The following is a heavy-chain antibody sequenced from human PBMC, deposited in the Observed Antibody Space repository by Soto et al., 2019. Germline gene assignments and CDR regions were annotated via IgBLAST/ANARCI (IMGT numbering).Heavy chain of an antibody. V-gene: IGHV1-18*01. D-gene: IGHD3-3*01. CDR1: GYTFTSYA. Sequence: ASVKVSCKASGYTFTSYAMHWVRQAPGQRLEWMGWISAYNGNTNYAQKLQGRVTMTTDTSTSTAYMELRSLRSDDTAVYYCARDSNYDFWSGYRWFDPWGKGTLVTVSS. CDR3: ARDSNYDFWSGYRWFDP. J-gene: IGHJ5*02. CDR2: ISAYNGNT.